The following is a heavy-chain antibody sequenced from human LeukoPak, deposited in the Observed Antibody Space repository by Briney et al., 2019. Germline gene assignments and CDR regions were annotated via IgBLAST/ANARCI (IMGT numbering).Heavy chain of an antibody. CDR1: GFAFNNYA. Sequence: GGSLRLSCAASGFAFNNYAMTWVRQAPGKGLEWVSAINDGGSHTYYADSVKGRFTISRDNSKNTLYLQMNSLKAEDAALYYCAKGNYGEKIDYWGPGTLVTVSS. CDR2: INDGGSHT. D-gene: IGHD4-17*01. J-gene: IGHJ4*02. CDR3: AKGNYGEKIDY. V-gene: IGHV3-23*01.